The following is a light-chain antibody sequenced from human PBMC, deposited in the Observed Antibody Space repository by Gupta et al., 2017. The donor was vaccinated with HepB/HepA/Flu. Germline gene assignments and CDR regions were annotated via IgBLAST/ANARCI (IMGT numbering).Light chain of an antibody. V-gene: IGKV1-5*03. CDR2: QAS. CDR1: QSINHW. CDR3: QQDHESSWT. Sequence: IHITQSPSSLSSSVGDIVTITCRDSQSINHWLAWYQQRPGKAPNLLIYQASTLETGVPSRFSSSASGTEFTLTIRRLQPDDFATYYCQQDHESSWTFGQGTKVEIK. J-gene: IGKJ1*01.